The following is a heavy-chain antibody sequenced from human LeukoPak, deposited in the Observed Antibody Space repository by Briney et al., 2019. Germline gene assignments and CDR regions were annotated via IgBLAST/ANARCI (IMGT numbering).Heavy chain of an antibody. CDR2: ISAYNGNT. D-gene: IGHD2-2*01. J-gene: IGHJ6*02. Sequence: GASVKVSCKASGYTFTSYGISWVRQAPGQGLEWMGWISAYNGNTNYAQKLQGRVTMTTDTSTSTAYMELRSLRSGDTAVYYCARGAVGYQLLPYYYYYGMDVWGQGTTVTVSS. CDR3: ARGAVGYQLLPYYYYYGMDV. V-gene: IGHV1-18*01. CDR1: GYTFTSYG.